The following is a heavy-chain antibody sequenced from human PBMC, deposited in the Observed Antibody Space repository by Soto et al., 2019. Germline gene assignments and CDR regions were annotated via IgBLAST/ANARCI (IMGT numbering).Heavy chain of an antibody. V-gene: IGHV4-61*01. CDR1: GGSVSSATYF. CDR2: ILHSGSS. J-gene: IGHJ5*02. D-gene: IGHD6-19*01. Sequence: SETLSLTCPVSGGSVSSATYFWSWVRQPPGGGLEWIAYILHSGSSMYNPSLKSRVTISLSTSKTQFSLRLTSVTAADTAVYHCARGMYKSGWNLDLWGQGIVVTVSS. CDR3: ARGMYKSGWNLDL.